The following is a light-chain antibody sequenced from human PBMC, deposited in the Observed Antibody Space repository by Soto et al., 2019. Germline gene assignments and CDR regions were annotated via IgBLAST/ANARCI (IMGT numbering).Light chain of an antibody. Sequence: DIQMTQSPSSLSASVGGRVTITCRASQTISNYLNWYQQQPGKAPKLLISAASSLQSGVPSRFSGSGSGTDFTLTISSLQPKDFATYYCQQSYSSPYTLGQGTRLEIK. CDR1: QTISNY. CDR2: AAS. CDR3: QQSYSSPYT. J-gene: IGKJ2*01. V-gene: IGKV1-39*01.